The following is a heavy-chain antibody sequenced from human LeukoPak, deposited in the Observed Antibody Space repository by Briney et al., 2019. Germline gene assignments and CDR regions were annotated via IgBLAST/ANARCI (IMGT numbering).Heavy chain of an antibody. D-gene: IGHD1-26*01. V-gene: IGHV1-8*01. CDR1: GYTFTSYD. CDR2: MNPNSGNT. Sequence: ASVKVSCKASGYTFTSYDINWVRQATGQGLEWMGWMNPNSGNTGYAQKFQGRVTMTRNTSISTAYMELSSLRSEDTAVYYCARAVGATWRAYFDYWGQGTLVTVSS. CDR3: ARAVGATWRAYFDY. J-gene: IGHJ4*02.